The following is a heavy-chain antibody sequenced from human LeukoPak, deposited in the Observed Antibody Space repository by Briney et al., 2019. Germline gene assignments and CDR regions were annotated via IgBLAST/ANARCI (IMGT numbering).Heavy chain of an antibody. Sequence: GGSLRLSCAASGFTYSSYAMHWVRQAPGKGLEWVAVISYDGSNKYYADSVKGRFTISRDNSKNTLYLQMNSLRAEDTAVYYCAKQRGYSGYDIDCWGQGTLVTVSS. CDR2: ISYDGSNK. V-gene: IGHV3-30*04. CDR3: AKQRGYSGYDIDC. CDR1: GFTYSSYA. D-gene: IGHD5-12*01. J-gene: IGHJ4*02.